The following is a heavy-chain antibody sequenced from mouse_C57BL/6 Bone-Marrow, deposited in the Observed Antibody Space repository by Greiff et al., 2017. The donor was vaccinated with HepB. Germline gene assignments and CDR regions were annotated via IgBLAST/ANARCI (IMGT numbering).Heavy chain of an antibody. CDR3: ATLGSYYYGSSPFAIDY. V-gene: IGHV2-9*01. CDR2: IWGGGST. D-gene: IGHD1-1*01. CDR1: GFSLTSYG. J-gene: IGHJ4*01. Sequence: VMLVESGPGLVAPSQSLSITCTVSGFSLTSYGVDWVRQPPGKGLEWLGVIWGGGSTNYNSAHMSRLSISKDNSKSQVFLKMNSRQTDDTAMYYAATLGSYYYGSSPFAIDYWGHGASVTVSS.